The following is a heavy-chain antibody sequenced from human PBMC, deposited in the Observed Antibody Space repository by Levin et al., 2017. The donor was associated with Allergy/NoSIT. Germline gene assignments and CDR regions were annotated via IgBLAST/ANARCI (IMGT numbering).Heavy chain of an antibody. CDR1: GASVSSGVYY. Sequence: SETLSLTCTVSGASVSSGVYYWSWIRQHPGKGLEFIGCTHPSGSTYYNPSLNSRVTMSIDTSKNQISLKMTSVTAADAAVYYCARGLDYSKLGYWGQGTLVTVSS. CDR3: ARGLDYSKLGY. V-gene: IGHV4-31*03. CDR2: THPSGST. J-gene: IGHJ4*02. D-gene: IGHD4-11*01.